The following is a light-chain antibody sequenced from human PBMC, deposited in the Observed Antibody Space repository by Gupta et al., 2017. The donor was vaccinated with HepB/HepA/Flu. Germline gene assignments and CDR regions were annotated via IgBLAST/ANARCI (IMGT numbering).Light chain of an antibody. CDR3: QQDGSSPQT. V-gene: IGKV3-20*01. CDR2: GAS. J-gene: IGKJ2*01. Sequence: ENVLTQSPGTLSLSPGERATLSCRASQSVSSSYLAWYQQKPGQAPRLLIYGASSRATGIPDRFSGSGSGTDFTLTISRLEPEDFAVYYCQQDGSSPQTFGQGTKMDIK. CDR1: QSVSSSY.